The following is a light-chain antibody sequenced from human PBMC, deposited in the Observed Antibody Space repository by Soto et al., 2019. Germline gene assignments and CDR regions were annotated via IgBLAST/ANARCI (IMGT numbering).Light chain of an antibody. J-gene: IGLJ2*01. V-gene: IGLV2-11*01. Sequence: QSVLTQPRSVSGSPKQSVTISCTGTSSDVGTYNYVSWFQQHPGKAPKLMISDVSKRPSGVPDRFSGSKSGNTASLTISGLQAEDEADYYCCSYAGSYILLFGGGTKLTVL. CDR3: CSYAGSYILL. CDR1: SSDVGTYNY. CDR2: DVS.